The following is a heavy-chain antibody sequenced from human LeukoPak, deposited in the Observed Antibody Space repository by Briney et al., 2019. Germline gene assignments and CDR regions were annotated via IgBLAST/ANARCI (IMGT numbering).Heavy chain of an antibody. Sequence: GASVKVSCKASGYTFTSYAIHWVRQAPGQRLEWMGWINAVSGNTKYSQKFQGRVTITADKSTSTAYMELSSLRSEDTAVYYCARAPSSPIVVVVAAWGFDPWGQGTLVTVSS. CDR1: GYTFTSYA. D-gene: IGHD2-15*01. V-gene: IGHV1-3*01. CDR2: INAVSGNT. CDR3: ARAPSSPIVVVVAAWGFDP. J-gene: IGHJ5*02.